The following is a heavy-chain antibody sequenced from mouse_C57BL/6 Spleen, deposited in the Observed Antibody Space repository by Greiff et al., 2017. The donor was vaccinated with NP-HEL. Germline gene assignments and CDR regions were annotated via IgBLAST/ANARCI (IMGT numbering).Heavy chain of an antibody. V-gene: IGHV1-76*01. CDR3: ARSYYGSSMDY. CDR1: GYTFTDYY. J-gene: IGHJ4*01. CDR2: IYPGSGNT. Sequence: VQLQQSGAELVRPGASVKLSCKASGYTFTDYYINWVKQRPGQGLEWIARIYPGSGNTYYNEKLKGKATLTAEKSSSTAYMQLSSLTSEDSAVYFCARSYYGSSMDYWGQGTSVTVSS. D-gene: IGHD1-1*01.